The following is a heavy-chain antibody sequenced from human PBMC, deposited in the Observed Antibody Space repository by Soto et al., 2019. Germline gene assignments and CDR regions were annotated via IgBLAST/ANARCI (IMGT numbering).Heavy chain of an antibody. Sequence: EVQLAESGGGLAQPGGSLRLSCAASGFTLSGYAMDWVRQAPGKGLEYVLGISSNGVCTYYANSVQGRFTISRDNSKNTVYLQMGSLRPEDMAVYYCARRARPDFYYMDVWGKGTTVTVSS. CDR1: GFTLSGYA. CDR2: ISSNGVCT. D-gene: IGHD6-6*01. CDR3: ARRARPDFYYMDV. V-gene: IGHV3-64*01. J-gene: IGHJ6*03.